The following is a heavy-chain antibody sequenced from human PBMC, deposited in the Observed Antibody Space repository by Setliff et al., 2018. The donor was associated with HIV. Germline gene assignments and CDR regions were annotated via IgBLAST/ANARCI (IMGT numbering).Heavy chain of an antibody. CDR2: IYYSGST. CDR3: ARDGPLEGSYRYYYYYMDV. D-gene: IGHD3-10*01. V-gene: IGHV4-61*01. Sequence: SETLSLTCSVSGASISSNSYYWGWIRQPPGKGLEWVGYIYYSGSTNYNPSLKSRVTISVDTSKNQFSLKLSSVTAADTAVYYCARDGPLEGSYRYYYYYMDVWGKGTTVTVSS. CDR1: GASISSNSYY. J-gene: IGHJ6*03.